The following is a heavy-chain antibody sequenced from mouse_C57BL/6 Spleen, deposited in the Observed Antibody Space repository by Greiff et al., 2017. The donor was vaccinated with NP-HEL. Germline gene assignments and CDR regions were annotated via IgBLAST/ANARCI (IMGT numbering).Heavy chain of an antibody. CDR2: INPNYGTT. CDR1: GYSFTDYN. J-gene: IGHJ1*03. Sequence: EVQVVESGPELVKPGASVKISCKASGYSFTDYNMNWVKQSNGKSLEWIGVINPNYGTTSYNQKFKGKATLTVDQSSSTAYMQLNSLTSEDSAVYYCARSPTVVRDWYFDVWGTGTTVTVSS. CDR3: ARSPTVVRDWYFDV. V-gene: IGHV1-39*01. D-gene: IGHD1-1*01.